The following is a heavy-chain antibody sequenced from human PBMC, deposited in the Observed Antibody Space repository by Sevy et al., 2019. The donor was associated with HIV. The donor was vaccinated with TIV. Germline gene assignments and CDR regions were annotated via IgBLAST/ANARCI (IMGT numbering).Heavy chain of an antibody. D-gene: IGHD6-19*01. CDR3: AREDIRVAGIGYYFHS. Sequence: GGCLRLSCAASGFSISGYGMHWVRQAPGKGLEWVAVIRYDGTNREYADSVKGRFTISRDNSKNTLYLQMNSLRVEDTAVYYCAREDIRVAGIGYYFHSWGQGTLVTVSS. V-gene: IGHV3-33*01. J-gene: IGHJ4*02. CDR2: IRYDGTNR. CDR1: GFSISGYG.